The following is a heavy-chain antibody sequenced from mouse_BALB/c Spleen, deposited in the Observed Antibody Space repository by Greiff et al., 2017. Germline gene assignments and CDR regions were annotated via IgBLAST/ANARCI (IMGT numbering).Heavy chain of an antibody. CDR2: ISYSGST. CDR3: ARQDGNYGGAMDY. J-gene: IGHJ4*01. D-gene: IGHD2-1*01. CDR1: GYSITSDYA. Sequence: EVKLQESGPGLVKPSQSLSLTCTVTGYSITSDYAWNWIRQFPGNKLEWMGYISYSGSTSYNPSLKSRISITRDTSKNQFFLQLNSVTTEDTATYYYARQDGNYGGAMDYWGQGTSVTVSS. V-gene: IGHV3-2*02.